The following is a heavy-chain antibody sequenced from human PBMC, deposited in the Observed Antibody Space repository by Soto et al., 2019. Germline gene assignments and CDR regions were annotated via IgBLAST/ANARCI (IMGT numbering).Heavy chain of an antibody. D-gene: IGHD1-1*01. CDR2: ISGSGGST. Sequence: LRLSCSASGFTFSSYAMCWVRQAPGKGLEWVSAISGSGGSTYYADSVKGRFTISRDNAKNSLYLQMNSLRAEDTAVYYCARGRVNWDAFDIWGQGTMVTVSS. CDR3: ARGRVNWDAFDI. CDR1: GFTFSSYA. J-gene: IGHJ3*02. V-gene: IGHV3-23*01.